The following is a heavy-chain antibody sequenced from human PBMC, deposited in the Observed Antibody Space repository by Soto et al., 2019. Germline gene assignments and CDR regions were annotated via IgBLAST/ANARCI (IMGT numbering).Heavy chain of an antibody. V-gene: IGHV1-69*04. D-gene: IGHD3-9*01. CDR1: GGTFGSYT. CDR3: AREWADILTGYHPTPTPYFDY. J-gene: IGHJ4*02. CDR2: IIPILGIA. Sequence: GASVKVSCKASGGTFGSYTISWVRQAPGQGLEWMGRIIPILGIANYAQKFQGRVTITADKSTSTAYMELSSLRSEDTAVYYCAREWADILTGYHPTPTPYFDYWGQGTLVTVSS.